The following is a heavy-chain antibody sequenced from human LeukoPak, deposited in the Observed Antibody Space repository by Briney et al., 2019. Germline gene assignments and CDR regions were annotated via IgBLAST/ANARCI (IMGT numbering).Heavy chain of an antibody. V-gene: IGHV1-2*06. CDR2: INPNSGGT. CDR3: ASSDTAMAWFDP. D-gene: IGHD5-18*01. J-gene: IGHJ5*02. Sequence: MGRINPNSGGTNYAKKFQGRVTMNRDTSISTAYIELSRLRSDDTAVYYCASSDTAMAWFDPWGQGTLVTVSS.